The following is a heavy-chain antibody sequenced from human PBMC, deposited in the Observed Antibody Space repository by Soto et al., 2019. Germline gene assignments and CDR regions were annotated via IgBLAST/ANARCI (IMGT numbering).Heavy chain of an antibody. V-gene: IGHV3-74*01. D-gene: IGHD3-3*01. Sequence: GGSLRLSCAASGFTFSSYWMHWVRQAPGKGLVWVSRINSDGSSTSYADSVKGRFTISRDNAKNTLYLQMNSLRAEDTAVYYCARAGHTIFGPNYYYGMDVWGQGTTVTVSS. CDR3: ARAGHTIFGPNYYYGMDV. J-gene: IGHJ6*02. CDR2: INSDGSST. CDR1: GFTFSSYW.